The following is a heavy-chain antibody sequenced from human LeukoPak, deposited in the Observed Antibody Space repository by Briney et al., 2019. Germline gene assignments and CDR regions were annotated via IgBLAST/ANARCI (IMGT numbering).Heavy chain of an antibody. CDR3: ARCLYDFWSGYYTLVYGYGMDV. CDR1: GFTFSSYA. CDR2: ISYDGSNK. Sequence: GGSLRLSCAASGFTFSSYAMHWVRQAPGKGLEWVAVISYDGSNKYYADSVKGRFTISRDNSKNTLYLQMNSLRAEDTAVYYCARCLYDFWSGYYTLVYGYGMDVWGQGTTVTVSS. V-gene: IGHV3-30*04. J-gene: IGHJ6*02. D-gene: IGHD3-3*01.